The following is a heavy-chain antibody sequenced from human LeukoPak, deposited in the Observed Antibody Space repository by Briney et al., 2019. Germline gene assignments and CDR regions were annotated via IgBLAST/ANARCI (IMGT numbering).Heavy chain of an antibody. CDR1: GFTFSSYA. V-gene: IGHV3-23*01. Sequence: GGSLRLSCAASGFTFSSYAMSWVRQAPGKGLEWVSAISGSGGSTYYADTVKGRFTISRDNSKNTLYLQMNSLRAEDTAVYHCAKDKKRFGELNWFDPWGQGTLVTVSS. CDR2: ISGSGGST. CDR3: AKDKKRFGELNWFDP. D-gene: IGHD3-10*01. J-gene: IGHJ5*02.